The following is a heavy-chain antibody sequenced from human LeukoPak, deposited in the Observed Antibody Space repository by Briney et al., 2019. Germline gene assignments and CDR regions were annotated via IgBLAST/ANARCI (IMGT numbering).Heavy chain of an antibody. J-gene: IGHJ4*02. D-gene: IGHD3-16*01. V-gene: IGHV3-23*01. CDR3: AKGVWGTYYS. Sequence: GGSLRLSCAASGFTFSTNALYWVRQAPGKGLEWVSAITGGGDTTYYADSVKGRFTISRDNSKNMVYLEMNSLRAEDTAVYYCAKGVWGTYYSWGQGTLVTASS. CDR2: ITGGGDTT. CDR1: GFTFSTNA.